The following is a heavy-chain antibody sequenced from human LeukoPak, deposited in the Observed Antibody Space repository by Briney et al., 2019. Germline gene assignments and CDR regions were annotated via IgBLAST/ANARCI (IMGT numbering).Heavy chain of an antibody. V-gene: IGHV4-31*03. D-gene: IGHD6-19*01. CDR3: ARAYSSGLDY. Sequence: SQTLSLTCTVSGGSICSGGYYWSWIRQHPGKGVEWIAYIYYSGSTYYNPSLKSRVTISVDTSKNQFSLKLSSVTAADTAVYYCARAYSSGLDYWGQGTLVTVSS. CDR2: IYYSGST. J-gene: IGHJ4*02. CDR1: GGSICSGGYY.